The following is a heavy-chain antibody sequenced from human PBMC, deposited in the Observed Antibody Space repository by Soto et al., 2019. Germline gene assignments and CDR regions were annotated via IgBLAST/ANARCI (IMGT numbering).Heavy chain of an antibody. CDR1: GYSFTSYW. CDR2: IDPSDSYT. Sequence: PGESLKISCKGSGYSFTSYWISWVRQMPGKGLEWMGRIDPSDSYTNYSPSSQGHVTISADKSISTAYLQWSSLKASDTAMYYCASLVPPFSRFGGAPLEKRYSSGMDVGGKGTTVTVPP. V-gene: IGHV5-10-1*01. CDR3: ASLVPPFSRFGGAPLEKRYSSGMDV. D-gene: IGHD3-16*01. J-gene: IGHJ6*04.